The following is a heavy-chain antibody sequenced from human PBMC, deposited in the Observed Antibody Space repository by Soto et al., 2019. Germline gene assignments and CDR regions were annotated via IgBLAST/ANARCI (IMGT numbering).Heavy chain of an antibody. D-gene: IGHD1-26*01. Sequence: PGGSLRLSCAASGFTFSSYGMHWVRQAPGKGLEWVAVISYDGSNKYYADSVKGRFTISRDNSKNTLYLQMNSLRAEDTAVYYCAKDQVGANILGYWGQGTLVTVSS. CDR2: ISYDGSNK. CDR3: AKDQVGANILGY. CDR1: GFTFSSYG. J-gene: IGHJ4*02. V-gene: IGHV3-30*18.